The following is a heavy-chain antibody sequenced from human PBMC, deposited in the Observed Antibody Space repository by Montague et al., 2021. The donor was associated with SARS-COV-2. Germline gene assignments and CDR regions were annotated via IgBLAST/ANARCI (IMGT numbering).Heavy chain of an antibody. J-gene: IGHJ5*02. CDR2: FYTSGST. Sequence: TLSLTCTVSGGSISSANYYWSWIRQPAGKGLEWIGRFYTSGSTNYNPSLKSRVAISAGTSKNQFSLKLSSVTAADTAVYYCASKYYYASGSLFDPWGQGTLVTVSS. D-gene: IGHD3-10*01. CDR1: GGSISSANYY. V-gene: IGHV4-61*02. CDR3: ASKYYYASGSLFDP.